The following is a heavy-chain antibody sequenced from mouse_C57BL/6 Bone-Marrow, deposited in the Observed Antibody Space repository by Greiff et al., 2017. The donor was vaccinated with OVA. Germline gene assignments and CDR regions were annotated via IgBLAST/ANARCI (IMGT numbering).Heavy chain of an antibody. V-gene: IGHV1-54*01. J-gene: IGHJ2*01. CDR3: ARADYYGSSLFDY. CDR1: GYAFTNYL. Sequence: QVQLQQSGAELVRPGTSVKVSCKASGYAFTNYLIEWVKQRPGQGLEWIGVINPGSGGTNYNEKFKGKATLTADKSSSTAYMQLSSLTSEDSAVYCCARADYYGSSLFDYWGQGTTLTVSS. CDR2: INPGSGGT. D-gene: IGHD1-1*01.